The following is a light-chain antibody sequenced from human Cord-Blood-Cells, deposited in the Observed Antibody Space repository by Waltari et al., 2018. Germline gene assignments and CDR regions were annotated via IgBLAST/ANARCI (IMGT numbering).Light chain of an antibody. J-gene: IGLJ3*02. V-gene: IGLV2-14*01. CDR2: DVS. CDR3: SSYTSSSTLNWV. CDR1: STDVGGYNY. Sequence: QSALTQPASVSGSPGQSITISCTGPSTDVGGYNYVSWYQQHPGKGPKLMIYDVSKRPSGVSNRFSGSKSGNTASLTISGLQAEDEADYYCSSYTSSSTLNWVFGGGTKLTVL.